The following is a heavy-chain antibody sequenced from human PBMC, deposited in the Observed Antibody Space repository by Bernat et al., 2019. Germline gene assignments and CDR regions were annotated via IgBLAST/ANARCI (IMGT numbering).Heavy chain of an antibody. CDR3: AKDVDMNYYFDY. D-gene: IGHD3/OR15-3a*01. J-gene: IGHJ4*02. V-gene: IGHV3-30*18. CDR1: GFTFSSYG. Sequence: QVQLVESGGGVVQPGRSLRLSCAASGFTFSSYGMHWVRQAPGKGLEWVAVISYDGSNEYYADSVKGRFTISRDNSENTLYLQMNSLRPEDTAVYFCAKDVDMNYYFDYWGQGTLVTVSS. CDR2: ISYDGSNE.